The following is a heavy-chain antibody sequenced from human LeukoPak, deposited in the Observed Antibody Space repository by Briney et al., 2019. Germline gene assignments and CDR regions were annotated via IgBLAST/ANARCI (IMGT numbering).Heavy chain of an antibody. V-gene: IGHV3-64*02. CDR3: ARDSGRAQGWFGP. CDR1: GFIFRNYG. J-gene: IGHJ5*02. D-gene: IGHD5-12*01. CDR2: INSNGDNT. Sequence: PGGSLRLSCAASGFIFRNYGIHWVRQAPGKGLEYVSSINSNGDNTYYADSVRGRFTISRDNSKNMLYLQMGSLTTEDTAVFYCARDSGRAQGWFGPWGQGTLVTVSS.